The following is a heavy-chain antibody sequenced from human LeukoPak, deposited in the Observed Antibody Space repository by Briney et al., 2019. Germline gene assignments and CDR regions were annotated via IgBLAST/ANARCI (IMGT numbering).Heavy chain of an antibody. CDR2: IYYSGST. CDR3: ARLPGYSYGQTFDY. J-gene: IGHJ4*02. CDR1: GGSISSSSYY. D-gene: IGHD5-18*01. V-gene: IGHV4-39*01. Sequence: SETLSLTCTVSGGSISSSSYYWGWIRQPPGKGLEWIGSIYYSGSTYYNPSLKSRVTISVDTSKNQFSLKLSSVTAADTAVYYCARLPGYSYGQTFDYWGQGTLVTVSS.